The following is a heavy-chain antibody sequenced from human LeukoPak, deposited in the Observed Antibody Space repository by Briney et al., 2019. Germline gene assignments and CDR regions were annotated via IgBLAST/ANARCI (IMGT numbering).Heavy chain of an antibody. CDR2: VFYSGST. J-gene: IGHJ6*02. Sequence: NPSETLSLTCTVSGGSISGSVYYWGWIRQPPGKGLEWIGSVFYSGSTSYNPSLKSRVTISGDTSKNQFSLRLTSVTAADTAVYYCARQRITMVRGVIKYYYGMGVWGQGTTVTVSS. CDR1: GGSISGSVYY. V-gene: IGHV4-39*01. D-gene: IGHD3-10*01. CDR3: ARQRITMVRGVIKYYYGMGV.